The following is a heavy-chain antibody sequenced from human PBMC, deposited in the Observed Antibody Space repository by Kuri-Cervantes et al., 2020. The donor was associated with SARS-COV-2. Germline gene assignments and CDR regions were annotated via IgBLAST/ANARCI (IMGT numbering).Heavy chain of an antibody. CDR2: IIPILGTA. J-gene: IGHJ2*01. D-gene: IGHD3-3*01. CDR1: GGTFSSYA. Sequence: SVKVSCKASGGTFSSYAISWVRQAPGQGLEWMGRIIPILGTANYAQKFQSRVTITADKSTSTAYMELSSLRSEDTAVYYCARDRPYENTIFGVVPSHDWYFELWGRGTLVTVSS. V-gene: IGHV1-69*04. CDR3: ARDRPYENTIFGVVPSHDWYFEL.